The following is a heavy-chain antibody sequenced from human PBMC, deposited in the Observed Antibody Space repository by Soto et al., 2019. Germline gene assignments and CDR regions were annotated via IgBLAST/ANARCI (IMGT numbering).Heavy chain of an antibody. CDR3: ARGREFCSSTSCSYYYYMDV. CDR1: GGSISSYY. CDR2: IYYSGST. J-gene: IGHJ6*03. V-gene: IGHV4-59*01. Sequence: SETLSLTCTVSGGSISSYYWSWIRQPPGKGLEWIGYIYYSGSTNYNPSLKSRVTISVDTSKNQFSLKLSSVTAADTAVYYCARGREFCSSTSCSYYYYMDVWGKGTTVTVSS. D-gene: IGHD2-2*01.